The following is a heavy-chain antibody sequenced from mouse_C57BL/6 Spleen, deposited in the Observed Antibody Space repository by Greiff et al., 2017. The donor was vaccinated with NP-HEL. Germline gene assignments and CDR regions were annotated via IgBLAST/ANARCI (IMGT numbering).Heavy chain of an antibody. V-gene: IGHV1-64*01. CDR2: IHPNSGST. D-gene: IGHD2-9*01. J-gene: IGHJ2*01. CDR3: AREGAYYGYDGVYFDY. Sequence: QVQLQQPGAELVKPGASVKLSCKASGYTFTSYWMHWVKQRPGQGLEWIGMIHPNSGSTNYNEKFKSKATLTVDKSSSTAYMQLSSLTSEDSAVYYCAREGAYYGYDGVYFDYWGQGTTLTVSS. CDR1: GYTFTSYW.